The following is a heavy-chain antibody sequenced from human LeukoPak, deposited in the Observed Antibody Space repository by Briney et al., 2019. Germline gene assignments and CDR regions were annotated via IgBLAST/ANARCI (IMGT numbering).Heavy chain of an antibody. V-gene: IGHV1-2*06. D-gene: IGHD2-15*01. J-gene: IGHJ4*02. Sequence: ASVKVSCKASGYTFTGYYMHWVRQAPGQGLEWMGRINPNSGSTNYAQKFQGRVTMTRDTSISTAYMELSRLRSDDTAVYYCARGGKIAATPFDYWGQGTLVTVS. CDR1: GYTFTGYY. CDR2: INPNSGST. CDR3: ARGGKIAATPFDY.